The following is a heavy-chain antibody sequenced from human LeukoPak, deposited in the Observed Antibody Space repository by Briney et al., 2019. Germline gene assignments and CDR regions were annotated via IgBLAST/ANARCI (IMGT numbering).Heavy chain of an antibody. CDR3: ARGFHITGYYPGDY. D-gene: IGHD1-26*01. J-gene: IGHJ4*02. V-gene: IGHV4-4*07. Sequence: SETLSLTCTVSGGSISSYYWSWIRQPAGKGLEWIGRIYTSGSTNYNPSLKSRVTMSVDTSKNQFSLKLSSVTAADTAVYYCARGFHITGYYPGDYWGQGTLVTVSS. CDR1: GGSISSYY. CDR2: IYTSGST.